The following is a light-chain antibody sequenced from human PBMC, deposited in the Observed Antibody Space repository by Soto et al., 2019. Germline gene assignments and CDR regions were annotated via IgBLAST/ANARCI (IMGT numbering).Light chain of an antibody. CDR2: DVN. Sequence: QSALTQPRSVSGSLGQSVTISCTGTSSDVGGYNYVSWYQQHPGKAPKLMIYDVNKRPSGVPSRFSGSKSGNTASLTISGLQADDEADYYCFSYAGSYTFLFGGGTKLTVL. V-gene: IGLV2-11*01. CDR1: SSDVGGYNY. J-gene: IGLJ3*02. CDR3: FSYAGSYTFL.